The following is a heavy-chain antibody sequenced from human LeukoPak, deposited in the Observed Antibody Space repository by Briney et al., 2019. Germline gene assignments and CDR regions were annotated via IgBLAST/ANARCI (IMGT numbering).Heavy chain of an antibody. CDR2: ISPGNSDT. J-gene: IGHJ4*02. V-gene: IGHV5-51*01. D-gene: IGHD6-13*01. CDR3: ARLISSSWYEFDF. Sequence: GESLKISCQASGYIFTNFWISWVRQMPGKGLEWMGIISPGNSDTRYRPSFQGQVTMSADKSINTAYLQWNSLKASDTALYYCARLISSSWYEFDFWGQVTLVTVPS. CDR1: GYIFTNFW.